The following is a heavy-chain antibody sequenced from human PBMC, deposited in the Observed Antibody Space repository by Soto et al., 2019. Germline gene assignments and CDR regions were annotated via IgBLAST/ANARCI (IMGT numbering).Heavy chain of an antibody. J-gene: IGHJ4*02. V-gene: IGHV4-30-4*01. Sequence: PSETLSLTCTVSGGSISSGDYYWSWIRQPPGKGLEWIGYIYYSGSTYYNPSLKSRVTISVDTSKNQFSLKLSSVTAADTAVYYCARTYNWNYGVDYWGQGTQVTVSS. CDR1: GGSISSGDYY. D-gene: IGHD1-7*01. CDR3: ARTYNWNYGVDY. CDR2: IYYSGST.